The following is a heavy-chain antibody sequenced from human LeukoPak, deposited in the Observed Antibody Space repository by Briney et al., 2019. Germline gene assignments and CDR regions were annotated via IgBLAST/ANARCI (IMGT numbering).Heavy chain of an antibody. CDR1: GGSISSGGYS. CDR2: IYHSGST. V-gene: IGHV4-30-2*01. D-gene: IGHD6-13*01. CDR3: AREDGIAAAGISD. J-gene: IGHJ4*02. Sequence: PSQTLSLTCAVSGGSISSGGYSWSWIRQPPGQGLEWIGYIYHSGSTYYNPSLKSRVTISVDRSKNQFSLKLSSVTAADTAVYYCAREDGIAAAGISDWGQGTLVTVSS.